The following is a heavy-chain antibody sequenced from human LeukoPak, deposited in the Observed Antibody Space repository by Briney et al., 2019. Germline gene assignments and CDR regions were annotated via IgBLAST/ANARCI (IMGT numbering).Heavy chain of an antibody. CDR2: IYYSGTT. Sequence: SETLSLTCTVSGGSISSSHYYWGWIRQTPVKGLEWIGTIYYSGTTYYNPSLESRATISEDTSKNQFSLTLRSVTAADTAVYYCARQISDYYYYYIDVWGKGTTVTVSS. CDR3: ARQISDYYYYYIDV. J-gene: IGHJ6*03. CDR1: GGSISSSHYY. D-gene: IGHD3-10*01. V-gene: IGHV4-39*01.